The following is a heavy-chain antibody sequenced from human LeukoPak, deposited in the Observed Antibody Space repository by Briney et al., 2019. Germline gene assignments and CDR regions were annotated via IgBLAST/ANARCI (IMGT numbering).Heavy chain of an antibody. CDR3: AKDFGYGDYEFPPDAFDI. V-gene: IGHV3-23*01. CDR1: GFTFSSYA. D-gene: IGHD4-17*01. Sequence: GGSLRLSCAASGFTFSSYAMGWVRQPPGKGLEWVSAISGSGGSTYYADSVKGRFTISRDNSKNTLYLQMNSLRAEDTAVYYCAKDFGYGDYEFPPDAFDIWGQGTMVTVSS. J-gene: IGHJ3*02. CDR2: ISGSGGST.